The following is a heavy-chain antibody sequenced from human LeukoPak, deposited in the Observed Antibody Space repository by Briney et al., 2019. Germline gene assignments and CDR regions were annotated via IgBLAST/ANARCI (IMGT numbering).Heavy chain of an antibody. V-gene: IGHV4-39*01. J-gene: IGHJ4*02. CDR3: ANYVSGTMRDY. CDR2: IDYRERT. CDR1: GGSITTSGHY. D-gene: IGHD3-16*01. Sequence: SETLSLTCTVSGGSITTSGHYWGWIRQPPGKGLEWIGSIDYRERTTYNRSLKSRVTISADTSRNQFSLKLSSVTATDTAVYYCANYVSGTMRDYWGQGTLVTVSS.